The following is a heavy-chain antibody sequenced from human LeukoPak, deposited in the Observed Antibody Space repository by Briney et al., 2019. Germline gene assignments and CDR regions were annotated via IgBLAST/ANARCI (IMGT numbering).Heavy chain of an antibody. CDR3: ARDLLNEGNHLDY. V-gene: IGHV4-30-4*01. Sequence: PSETLSLTCTVSGGSISSGDYYWSWIRQPPGKGLEWIGYIYYSGSTYYNPPLKSRVTISVDTSKNQFSLKLSSVTAADTAVYYCARDLLNEGNHLDYWGQGTLVTVSS. J-gene: IGHJ4*02. CDR1: GGSISSGDYY. D-gene: IGHD4-23*01. CDR2: IYYSGST.